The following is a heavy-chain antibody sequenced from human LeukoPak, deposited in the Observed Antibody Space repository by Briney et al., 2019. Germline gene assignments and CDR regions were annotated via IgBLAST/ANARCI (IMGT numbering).Heavy chain of an antibody. CDR1: GFTFSSYW. Sequence: GGSLRLSCAASGFTFSSYWMSWVRQAPGKGLEWVSSIGRSSSYIYYADSVKGRFTISRDNAKNSLYLQMNSLKAEDTAVYYCARDDPTGPGGYWGQGTLVTVSS. CDR2: IGRSSSYI. V-gene: IGHV3-21*06. D-gene: IGHD4-17*01. CDR3: ARDDPTGPGGY. J-gene: IGHJ4*02.